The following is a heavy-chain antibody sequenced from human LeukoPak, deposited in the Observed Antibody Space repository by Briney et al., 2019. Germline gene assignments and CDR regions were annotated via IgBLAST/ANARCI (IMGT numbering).Heavy chain of an antibody. Sequence: GGSLRLSCAASGFTFSSYGMHWVRQAPGKGLEWVAVISYDGSNKYYADSVKGRFTISRDNSKNTLYLQMNSLRAEDTAVYYCAKGDYGDLSWGQGTLVTVSS. CDR3: AKGDYGDLS. CDR2: ISYDGSNK. CDR1: GFTFSSYG. D-gene: IGHD4-17*01. V-gene: IGHV3-30*18. J-gene: IGHJ5*02.